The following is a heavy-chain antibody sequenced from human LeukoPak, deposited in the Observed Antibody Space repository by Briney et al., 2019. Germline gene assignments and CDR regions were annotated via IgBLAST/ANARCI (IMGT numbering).Heavy chain of an antibody. V-gene: IGHV3-23*01. J-gene: IGHJ4*02. CDR2: ISRGGIS. Sequence: GGSLRLSCAASGFTFSSYSMNWIRQAPRKGLECVAVISRGGISYYADSVNGRFTVSRDISKNTMYLQMNSLRAEDTAVYYCSKKGQSEGYGKPDWGQGTLVTVSS. CDR3: SKKGQSEGYGKPD. D-gene: IGHD5-12*01. CDR1: GFTFSSYS.